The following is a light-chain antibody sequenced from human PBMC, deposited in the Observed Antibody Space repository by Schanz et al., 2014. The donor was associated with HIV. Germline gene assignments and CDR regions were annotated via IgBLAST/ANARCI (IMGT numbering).Light chain of an antibody. Sequence: QSALTQPASVSGSPGQSITISCTGTSSDVGTYDYVSWYQQHPGKAPKLMIYDVSYRPSGVSNRFSGSKSDNTASLTISGLQADDEAEYYCSTYTTSKTWVFGGGTKLTVL. CDR1: SSDVGTYDY. J-gene: IGLJ3*02. CDR3: STYTTSKTWV. CDR2: DVS. V-gene: IGLV2-14*03.